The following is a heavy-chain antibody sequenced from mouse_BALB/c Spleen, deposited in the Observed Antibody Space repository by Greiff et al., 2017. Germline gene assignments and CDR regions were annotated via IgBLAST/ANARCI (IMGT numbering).Heavy chain of an antibody. Sequence: QVQLQQSGPELVKPGASVRISCKASGYTFTSYYIHWVKQRPGQGLEWIGWIYPGNVNTKYNEKFKGKATLTADKSSSTAYMQLSSLTSEDSAVYFCARYDEGLDYWGQGTTLTVSS. CDR3: ARYDEGLDY. CDR1: GYTFTSYY. CDR2: IYPGNVNT. V-gene: IGHV1S56*01. J-gene: IGHJ2*01. D-gene: IGHD2-12*01.